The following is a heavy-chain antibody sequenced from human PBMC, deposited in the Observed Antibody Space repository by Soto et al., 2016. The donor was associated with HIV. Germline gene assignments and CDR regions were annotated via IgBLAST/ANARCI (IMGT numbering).Heavy chain of an antibody. CDR3: TTGWEGAYYCSGGSCYPLDY. CDR1: GFTFSNAW. CDR2: IKSKTDGGTT. D-gene: IGHD2-15*01. J-gene: IGHJ4*02. Sequence: EVQLVESGGGLVKPGGSLRLSCAASGFTFSNAWMSWVRQAPGKGLEWVGRIKSKTDGGTTDYAAPVKGRFTISRDDSKNTLYLQMNSLKTEDTAVYYCTTGWEGAYYCSGGSCYPLDYWGQGTLVTVSS. V-gene: IGHV3-15*01.